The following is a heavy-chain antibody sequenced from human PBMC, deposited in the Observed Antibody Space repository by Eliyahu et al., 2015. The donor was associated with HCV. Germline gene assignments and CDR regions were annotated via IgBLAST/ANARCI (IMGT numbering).Heavy chain of an antibody. V-gene: IGHV2-70*15. CDR1: GXSLSTSGMC. CDR3: ARIRFGEFSPYGMDV. D-gene: IGHD3-10*01. CDR2: IXLDDXK. Sequence: QVTLRESGPALVNPTQTLTLTCTFSGXSLSTSGMCVXXXRQPXXKALECLARIXLDDXKYYRTSLKTRLTISKDTSKNQVVLTMTNMDPVDTATYYCARIRFGEFSPYGMDVWGQGTTVTVSS. J-gene: IGHJ6*02.